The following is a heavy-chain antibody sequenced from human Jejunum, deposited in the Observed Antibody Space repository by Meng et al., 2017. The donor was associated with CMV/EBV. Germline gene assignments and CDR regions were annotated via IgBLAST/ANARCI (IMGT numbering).Heavy chain of an antibody. V-gene: IGHV4-39*07. CDR1: GGSISGGDYY. Sequence: QLQASGLGLVKPSQTLSLTCTVSGGSISGGDYYWSWIRQPPGKGLEWIGSIYYSGSTYYNPSLKSRVTISVDTSKNQFFLKLSSVTAADTAVYHCLRGSGGSVWGQGTLVTVSS. J-gene: IGHJ1*01. CDR3: LRGSGGSV. CDR2: IYYSGST. D-gene: IGHD3-10*01.